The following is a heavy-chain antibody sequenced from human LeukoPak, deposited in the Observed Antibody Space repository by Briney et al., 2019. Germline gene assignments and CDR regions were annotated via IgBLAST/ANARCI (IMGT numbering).Heavy chain of an antibody. CDR3: AFCLAYCGATSLGNDAFDI. CDR2: LSYEGTDK. V-gene: IGHV3-30-3*01. Sequence: GGSLRLSCSASGFKFRDYAMHWLRQAPGKGLEWVAVLSYEGTDKYYGDSVKGRFTISRDNFMNTLYLQMNGLRAEDTAAYHCAFCLAYCGATSLGNDAFDIWGQGTMVTVSS. J-gene: IGHJ3*02. D-gene: IGHD2-21*01. CDR1: GFKFRDYA.